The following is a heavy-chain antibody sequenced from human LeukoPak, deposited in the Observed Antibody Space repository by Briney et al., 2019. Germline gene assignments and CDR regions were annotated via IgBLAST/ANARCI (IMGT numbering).Heavy chain of an antibody. D-gene: IGHD4-11*01. CDR1: GGSFSGYY. CDR3: ARQSTTHNWFGP. Sequence: SETLSLTCAVYGGSFSGYYWSWIRQPPGKGLEWIGEINHSGSTNYNPSLKSRVTMSIDTSKNQFSLNLRSVTAADTAVYYCARQSTTHNWFGPWGQGTLVTVSS. J-gene: IGHJ5*02. CDR2: INHSGST. V-gene: IGHV4-34*01.